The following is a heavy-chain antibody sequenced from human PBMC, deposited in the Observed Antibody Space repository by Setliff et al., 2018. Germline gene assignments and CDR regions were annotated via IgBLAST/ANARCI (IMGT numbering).Heavy chain of an antibody. CDR2: IWFDGSDK. CDR1: GFTFSRHG. D-gene: IGHD3-22*01. J-gene: IGHJ6*03. Sequence: GGSLRLSCAASGFTFSRHGMHWVRQAPGKGLEWVAVIWFDGSDKYYADSVKGRFTISRDNSKDTLYLQMNSLRAEDTAVYYCARLALTGYDSSGYYYALDYYYYMDVWGKGTTVTVS. V-gene: IGHV3-33*01. CDR3: ARLALTGYDSSGYYYALDYYYYMDV.